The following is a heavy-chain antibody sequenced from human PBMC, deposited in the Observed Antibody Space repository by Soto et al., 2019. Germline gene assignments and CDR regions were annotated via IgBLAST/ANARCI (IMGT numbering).Heavy chain of an antibody. D-gene: IGHD4-17*01. CDR1: GGSFSDYY. V-gene: IGHV4-34*01. Sequence: PSETLSLTCAVYGGSFSDYYWSWIRQPPGKGLEWIGEINHSGSTNYNPSLKSRVTISVDTSKNQFSLTRSSVPAADTAVYYCARRRDYGGNAIDYWGQGTLVTVSS. CDR2: INHSGST. J-gene: IGHJ4*02. CDR3: ARRRDYGGNAIDY.